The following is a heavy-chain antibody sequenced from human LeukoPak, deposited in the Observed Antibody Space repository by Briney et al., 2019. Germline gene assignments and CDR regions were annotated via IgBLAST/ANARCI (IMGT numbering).Heavy chain of an antibody. J-gene: IGHJ4*02. V-gene: IGHV3-30*04. CDR3: ARGGKRSDGKCYLIDY. Sequence: GGSLTLSCVASGLTFSNSAMHWVRQAPGKGLEWVAIMSFDGSHERYGDSVKGRFTLSRDNSKNMLYLQINSLRTEDTAVYYCARGGKRSDGKCYLIDYWGQGTLVTVSS. CDR2: MSFDGSHE. D-gene: IGHD2-15*01. CDR1: GLTFSNSA.